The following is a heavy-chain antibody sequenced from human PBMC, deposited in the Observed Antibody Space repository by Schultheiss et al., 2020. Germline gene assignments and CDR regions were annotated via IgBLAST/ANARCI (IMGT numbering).Heavy chain of an antibody. CDR2: IYYSGST. V-gene: IGHV4-59*01. J-gene: IGHJ6*02. CDR1: GGSISSYY. D-gene: IGHD6-19*01. CDR3: ARDGIAVAGLYGMDV. Sequence: SETLSLTCTVSGGSISSYYWSWIRQPPGKGLEWIGYIYYSGSTNYNPSLKSRVTISVDTSKNQFSLKLSSVTAADTAVYYCARDGIAVAGLYGMDVWGQGTTVTVSS.